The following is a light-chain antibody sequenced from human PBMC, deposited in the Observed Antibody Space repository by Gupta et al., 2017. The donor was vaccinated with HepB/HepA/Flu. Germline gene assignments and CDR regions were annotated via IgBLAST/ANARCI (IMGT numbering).Light chain of an antibody. CDR2: DAS. CDR3: QQDYSFPYT. V-gene: IGKV1-16*02. J-gene: IGKJ4*01. CDR1: QGINNN. Sequence: DIKMTQSPSSLSASVGGTVTITCRASQGINNNLVWFQQKPGEAPKTLIHDASSLQRGVPSKVNGSGSATDFTLTVSGLKPEDVATYYCQQDYSFPYTFGGGTKVEI.